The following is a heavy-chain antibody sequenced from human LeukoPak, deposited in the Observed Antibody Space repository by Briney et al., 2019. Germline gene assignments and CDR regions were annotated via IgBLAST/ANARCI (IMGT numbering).Heavy chain of an antibody. CDR2: IYHGGST. Sequence: PSETLSLTCAVSGGSISSSNWWSWVRQPPGKGLEWIGEIYHGGSTNYNSSLKSRLTISVDKSKNQFSLKLSSVTAADTAVYYCARCPHPDDYVDYWGQGTLVTVSS. J-gene: IGHJ4*02. CDR3: ARCPHPDDYVDY. CDR1: GGSISSSNW. V-gene: IGHV4-4*02. D-gene: IGHD5/OR15-5a*01.